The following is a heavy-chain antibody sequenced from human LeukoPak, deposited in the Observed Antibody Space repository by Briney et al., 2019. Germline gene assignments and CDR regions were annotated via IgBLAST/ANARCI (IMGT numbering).Heavy chain of an antibody. D-gene: IGHD5-24*01. CDR3: ARVGRGDGYNYDYYYGMDV. J-gene: IGHJ6*02. V-gene: IGHV1-69*04. CDR1: GGTFSSYA. Sequence: ASVKVSCKASGGTFSSYAISWVRQAPGQGLGWMGRIIPILGIANYAQKFQGRVTITADKSTSTAYMELSSLRSEDTAVYYCARVGRGDGYNYDYYYGMDVWGQGTTVTVSS. CDR2: IIPILGIA.